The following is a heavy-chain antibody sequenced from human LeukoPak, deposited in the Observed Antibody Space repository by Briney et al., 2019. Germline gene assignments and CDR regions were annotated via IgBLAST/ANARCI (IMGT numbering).Heavy chain of an antibody. J-gene: IGHJ4*02. CDR3: AIITRANVDY. CDR1: GGTFSSYA. D-gene: IGHD6-6*01. CDR2: IIPIFGTA. Sequence: SVKASCKASGGTFSSYAISWVRQAPGQGLEWMGGIIPIFGTANYAQKFQGRVTITADESTSTAYMELSSLRPEDTAVYYCAIITRANVDYWGQGTLVTVSS. V-gene: IGHV1-69*13.